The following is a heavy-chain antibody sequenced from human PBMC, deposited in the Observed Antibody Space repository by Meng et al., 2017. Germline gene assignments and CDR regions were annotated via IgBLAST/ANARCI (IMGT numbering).Heavy chain of an antibody. D-gene: IGHD3-10*01. CDR2: INPNSGDT. CDR3: ASASFNYYGSGSYYS. V-gene: IGHV1-2*02. J-gene: IGHJ5*02. Sequence: HVQVVYAGAEGKKPGASVKFSCTASGYTFKGYYMHWVRQAPGKGLEWMGWINPNSGDTNYAQKFQGRVTMTRDTSISTVYMELSRLRSDDTAVYYCASASFNYYGSGSYYSWGQGTLVTVSS. CDR1: GYTFKGYY.